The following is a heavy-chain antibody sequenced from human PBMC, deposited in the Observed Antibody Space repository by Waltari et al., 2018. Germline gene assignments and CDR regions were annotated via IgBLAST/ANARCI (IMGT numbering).Heavy chain of an antibody. CDR1: GYTFTSYG. CDR3: ATALRDYGPFLDY. CDR2: INPNSGGT. V-gene: IGHV1-2*06. J-gene: IGHJ4*02. D-gene: IGHD3-3*02. Sequence: QVQLVQSGAEVKKPGASVKVSCKASGYTFTSYGISWVRQAPGQGLEWMGRINPNSGGTNYAQKFQGRVTMTRDTSISTAYMELSSLRSEDTAVYYCATALRDYGPFLDYWGQGTLVTVSS.